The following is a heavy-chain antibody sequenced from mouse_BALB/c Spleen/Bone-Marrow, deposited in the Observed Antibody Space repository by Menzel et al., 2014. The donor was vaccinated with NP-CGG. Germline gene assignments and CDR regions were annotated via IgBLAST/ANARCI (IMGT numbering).Heavy chain of an antibody. J-gene: IGHJ4*01. CDR1: GYTFTSYY. CDR2: INPSNGGT. CDR3: TRLPH. Sequence: VKLMESGAELVKPGASVKLSYKASGYTFTSYYMYWVKQRPGQGLEWIGEINPSNGGTNFNEKFKSRATLTVDKSSSTAYMQLSSLTSEDSAVYYCTRLPHWGQGTSVTVSS. V-gene: IGHV1S81*02. D-gene: IGHD5-1*01.